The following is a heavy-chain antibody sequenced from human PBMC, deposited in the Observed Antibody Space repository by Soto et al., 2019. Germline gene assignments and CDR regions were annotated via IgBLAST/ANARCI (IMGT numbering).Heavy chain of an antibody. V-gene: IGHV5-51*01. Sequence: PGESLKISCQGSGYSFTTYWIGWVRQMPGKGLEWMGVIYPGDSDIRFSPSFQGQVTISAGMSLSTAYLQWSSLRVSDTAMYYCARQAYHYDTNSFGYWGQGTLVTVSS. CDR2: IYPGDSDI. CDR3: ARQAYHYDTNSFGY. D-gene: IGHD3-22*01. J-gene: IGHJ4*02. CDR1: GYSFTTYW.